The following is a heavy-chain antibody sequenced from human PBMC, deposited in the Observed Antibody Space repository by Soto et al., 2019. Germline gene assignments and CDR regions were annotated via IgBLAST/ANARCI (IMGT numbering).Heavy chain of an antibody. CDR1: GFTFSSYW. J-gene: IGHJ6*02. CDR3: ARVSHPLGEFTRLDYYYGMDV. V-gene: IGHV3-48*01. Sequence: GGSLRLSCAASGFTFSSYWMSWVRQAPGKGLEWVSYISSSSSTIYYADSVKGRFTISRDNAKNSLYLQMNSLRAEDTAVYYCARVSHPLGEFTRLDYYYGMDVWGQGTTVTVSS. CDR2: ISSSSSTI. D-gene: IGHD3-10*01.